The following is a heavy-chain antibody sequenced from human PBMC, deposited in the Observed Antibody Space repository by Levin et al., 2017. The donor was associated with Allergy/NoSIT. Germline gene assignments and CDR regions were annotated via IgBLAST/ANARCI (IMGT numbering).Heavy chain of an antibody. CDR1: GYTFSNYA. V-gene: IGHV3-23*01. CDR3: AKAYYDILTGYPILYFDY. J-gene: IGHJ4*02. D-gene: IGHD3-9*01. Sequence: SGYTFSNYAMSWVRQAPGKGLEWVAAIRGNGGNTYYADSVKGRFTISRDNSKNTLYLQMNSLRSEDTAVYYCAKAYYDILTGYPILYFDYWGQGTLVTVSS. CDR2: IRGNGGNT.